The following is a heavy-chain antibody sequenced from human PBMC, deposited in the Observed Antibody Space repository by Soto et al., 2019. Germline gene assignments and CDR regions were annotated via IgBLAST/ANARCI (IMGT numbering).Heavy chain of an antibody. J-gene: IGHJ6*02. CDR1: GYTFTGYY. CDR3: ARDGYYDFWSGYLPAYYYYGMDV. D-gene: IGHD3-3*01. V-gene: IGHV1-2*02. Sequence: ASVKVSCEASGYTFTGYYIHWVRQAPGQGLEWMGWINPNSGGTNYAQKFQGRVTMTRDTSISTAYMELSRLRSDDTAVYYCARDGYYDFWSGYLPAYYYYGMDVWGQGTTVTVSS. CDR2: INPNSGGT.